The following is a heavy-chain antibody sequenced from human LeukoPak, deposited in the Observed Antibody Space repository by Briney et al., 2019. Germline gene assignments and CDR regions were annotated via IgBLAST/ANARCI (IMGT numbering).Heavy chain of an antibody. CDR2: ISGSGGST. D-gene: IGHD1-26*01. CDR1: GFTLTSYA. CDR3: AKDRGATFNWFDP. Sequence: GRSLRLSCAASGFTLTSYAMSWVRHAPGKGLEWVSAISGSGGSTYYADSVKGRFTISRDNSKNTLYLQMNSLRAEDTAVYYCAKDRGATFNWFDPWGQGTLVTVSS. J-gene: IGHJ5*02. V-gene: IGHV3-23*01.